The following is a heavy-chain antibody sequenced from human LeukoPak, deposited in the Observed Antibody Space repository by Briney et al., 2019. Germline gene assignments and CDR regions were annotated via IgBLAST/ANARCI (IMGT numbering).Heavy chain of an antibody. V-gene: IGHV1-46*01. CDR2: INPSGGST. D-gene: IGHD3-22*01. J-gene: IGHJ4*02. CDR3: ARDRCYYDPSGYSRGISWDQ. CDR1: VYAFASYD. Sequence: ASVKVSCKASVYAFASYDMHWIRHAPGQGLEWMGIINPSGGSTSYAQKFQGRVTMTRDTSTSTVYMELTSQRFESTAVYYCARDRCYYDPSGYSRGISWDQGGQETLVTVSS.